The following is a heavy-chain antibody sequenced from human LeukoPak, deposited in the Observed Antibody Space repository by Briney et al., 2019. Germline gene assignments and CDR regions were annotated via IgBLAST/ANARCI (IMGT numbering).Heavy chain of an antibody. J-gene: IGHJ2*01. D-gene: IGHD4-23*01. CDR3: VRDDYGGNPGWYFDL. CDR1: GGSISSGGYY. Sequence: PSQTLSLTCTVSGGSISSGGYYWSWIRQHPGKGLEWSGYIYYSGSTYYNPSLTSRVNISVNTSKNQFSRKLSSVTAADTAVYYCVRDDYGGNPGWYFDLWGRGTLVTVSS. CDR2: IYYSGST. V-gene: IGHV4-31*03.